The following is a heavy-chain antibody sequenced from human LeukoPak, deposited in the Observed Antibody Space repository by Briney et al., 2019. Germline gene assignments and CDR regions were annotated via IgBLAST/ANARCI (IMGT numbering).Heavy chain of an antibody. CDR2: IYYSGST. CDR1: GGSISSGGYY. Sequence: PSETLSLTCTVSGGSISSGGYYWSWIRQHPGKGLEWIGYIYYSGSTYYNPSLKSRVTISVDTSKNQFSLKLNSVTAADTAVYYCARERDYYDSSGYYWGQGTLVTVSS. J-gene: IGHJ4*02. V-gene: IGHV4-31*03. D-gene: IGHD3-22*01. CDR3: ARERDYYDSSGYY.